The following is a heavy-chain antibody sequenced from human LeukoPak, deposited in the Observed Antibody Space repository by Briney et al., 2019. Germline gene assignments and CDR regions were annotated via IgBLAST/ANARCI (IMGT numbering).Heavy chain of an antibody. V-gene: IGHV1-18*01. Sequence: GASVKVSCKTSGYTFTNYGISWVRQAPGLGLEWMGWISAYNGNTNYAQRVQGRVTMTTDTSTSTAYMELRSLRFDDTAVYYCARDQSVRLLQTSSTYFKHVFAIWGQGSMVTVSS. CDR2: ISAYNGNT. CDR3: ARDQSVRLLQTSSTYFKHVFAI. CDR1: GYTFTNYG. J-gene: IGHJ3*02. D-gene: IGHD6-13*01.